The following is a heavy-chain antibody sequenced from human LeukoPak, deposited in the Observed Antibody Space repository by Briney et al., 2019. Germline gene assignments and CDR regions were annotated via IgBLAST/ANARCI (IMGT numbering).Heavy chain of an antibody. CDR3: ARLPLL. Sequence: SETLSLTCNVSGGSVSSGSYYWSCIRQPPGKGLEWIGYIYYSGGTSYTPSLNPSLKSRVTMSVDTSKNQFSLDLSSVTAADTAVYYCARLPLLWGQGTPVTVSS. CDR1: GGSVSSGSYY. V-gene: IGHV4-61*01. D-gene: IGHD2/OR15-2a*01. CDR2: IYYSGGT. J-gene: IGHJ4*02.